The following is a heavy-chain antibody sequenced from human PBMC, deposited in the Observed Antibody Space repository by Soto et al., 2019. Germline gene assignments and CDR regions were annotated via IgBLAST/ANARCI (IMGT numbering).Heavy chain of an antibody. CDR1: ESTVSRDW. Sequence: EVHLVESGGGLVQTGGSLRLSCAIFESTVSRDWMNWVRQAPGKGLEWVAHINQDGSEKYYVDSVKGRFTISRDNAKKSLYLQMSRLRPADTAMYYGSGGVGDAFGGQGTLVTVSS. J-gene: IGHJ4*02. CDR2: INQDGSEK. D-gene: IGHD1-26*01. CDR3: SGGVGDAF. V-gene: IGHV3-7*04.